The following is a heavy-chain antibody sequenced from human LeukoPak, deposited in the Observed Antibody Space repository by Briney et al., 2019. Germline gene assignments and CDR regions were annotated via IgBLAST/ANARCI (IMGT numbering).Heavy chain of an antibody. Sequence: GSLRLSCAASGFTFSDYYMSWIRQAPGKGLEWVSHISGSGSTKIYVDSVKGRFTISRDNAENSLYLQVNSLRAEDTAVYYCARVGSIAAAGTPDYWGQGTLVTVSS. D-gene: IGHD6-13*01. V-gene: IGHV3-11*01. CDR3: ARVGSIAAAGTPDY. CDR1: GFTFSDYY. J-gene: IGHJ4*02. CDR2: ISGSGSTK.